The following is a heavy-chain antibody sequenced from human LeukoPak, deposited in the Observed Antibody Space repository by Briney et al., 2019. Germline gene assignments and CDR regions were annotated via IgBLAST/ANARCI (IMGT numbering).Heavy chain of an antibody. CDR1: GYTFTGYY. Sequence: GASVKVSCKASGYTFTGYYMHWVRQAPGQGLEWMGWINPNSGGTNYAQKFQGRVTMTRDTSISTAYMELSRLRSDDTAGYYCAREIQYFDWFGTFDYWGQGTLVTVSS. CDR3: AREIQYFDWFGTFDY. CDR2: INPNSGGT. V-gene: IGHV1-2*02. D-gene: IGHD3-9*01. J-gene: IGHJ4*02.